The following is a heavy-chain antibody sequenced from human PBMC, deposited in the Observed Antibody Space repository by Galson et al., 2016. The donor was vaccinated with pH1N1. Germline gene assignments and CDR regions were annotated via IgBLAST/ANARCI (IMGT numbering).Heavy chain of an antibody. D-gene: IGHD6-19*01. Sequence: QSGAEVKKPGESLKISCQGSGYSFSSHWIGWVRQMPGKGLEWMGIIYPGDSDTKYSQSFQGQVTFSADKSINTAYLQWSSLKASDTAMYFCARRSAVAGVDYWGQGTLVTVSS. J-gene: IGHJ4*02. CDR2: IYPGDSDT. CDR3: ARRSAVAGVDY. V-gene: IGHV5-51*01. CDR1: GYSFSSHW.